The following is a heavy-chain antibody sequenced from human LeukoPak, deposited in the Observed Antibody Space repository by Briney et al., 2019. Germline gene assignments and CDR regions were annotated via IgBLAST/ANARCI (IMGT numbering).Heavy chain of an antibody. D-gene: IGHD3-10*01. Sequence: PGRSLRLSCAASGFTFSSYAMHWVRQAPGKGLEWVALISYDGSTRDYVDSEKGRFTTSRDNSINTLYLQMNSLRAEDTAVYYCACRRVINYFDYWGQGTLVTVSS. CDR3: ACRRVINYFDY. CDR1: GFTFSSYA. V-gene: IGHV3-30*04. J-gene: IGHJ4*02. CDR2: ISYDGSTR.